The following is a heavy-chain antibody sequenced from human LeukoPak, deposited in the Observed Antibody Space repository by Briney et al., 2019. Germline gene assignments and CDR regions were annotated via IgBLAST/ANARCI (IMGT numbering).Heavy chain of an antibody. V-gene: IGHV1-2*02. CDR1: GYTFTGYY. CDR2: INPNSGGT. D-gene: IGHD1-26*01. Sequence: ASVKVSCKASGYTFTGYYMHWVRQAPGQGLEWMGWINPNSGGTNYAQKFQDRVTMTRDTSISTAYMELSRLRSDDTAVYYCARNSAGATSYFQHWGQGTLVTVSS. CDR3: ARNSAGATSYFQH. J-gene: IGHJ1*01.